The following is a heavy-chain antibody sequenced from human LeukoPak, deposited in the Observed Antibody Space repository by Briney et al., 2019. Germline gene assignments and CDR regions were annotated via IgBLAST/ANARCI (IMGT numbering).Heavy chain of an antibody. CDR3: ARTLWPYDAFDI. CDR2: ISSSGSTI. Sequence: GGSLRLSCAASGFTFSDYYMSWIRQAPGKGLEWVSYISSSGSTIYYVDSVKGRFTISRDNAKNSLYLQMNSLTAADTAVYYCARTLWPYDAFDIWGQGTMVTVSS. D-gene: IGHD2-21*01. CDR1: GFTFSDYY. J-gene: IGHJ3*02. V-gene: IGHV3-11*04.